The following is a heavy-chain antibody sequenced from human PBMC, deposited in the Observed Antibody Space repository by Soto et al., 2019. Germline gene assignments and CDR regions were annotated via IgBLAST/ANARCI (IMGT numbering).Heavy chain of an antibody. Sequence: ASVKVSCKASGYTFTSYGISWVRQAPGQGLEWMGWISAYNGNTNYAQKLQGRVTMTTDTSTSTAYMELRSLRSDDTAVYYCARDHCSSTSCQVRDKDYYYYGMDVWGQGTTVTVSS. CDR3: ARDHCSSTSCQVRDKDYYYYGMDV. CDR2: ISAYNGNT. CDR1: GYTFTSYG. V-gene: IGHV1-18*01. J-gene: IGHJ6*02. D-gene: IGHD2-2*01.